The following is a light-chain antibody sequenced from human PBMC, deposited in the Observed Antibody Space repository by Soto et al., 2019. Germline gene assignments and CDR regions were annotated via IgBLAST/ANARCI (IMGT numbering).Light chain of an antibody. V-gene: IGLV1-40*01. CDR2: GNS. J-gene: IGLJ1*01. Sequence: QSVLTQPPSVSGAPGQRVTISCTGSSSNIGAGYDVHWYQQLPGTAPKLLIYGNSNRPSGVPDRFSGSKSGTSASLAITGLQAEDAADYYCQSYDSSLSGFYVFGTRTKLTVL. CDR1: SSNIGAGYD. CDR3: QSYDSSLSGFYV.